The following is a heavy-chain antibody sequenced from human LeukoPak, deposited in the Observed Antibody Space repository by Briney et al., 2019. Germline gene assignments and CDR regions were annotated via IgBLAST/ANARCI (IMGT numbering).Heavy chain of an antibody. D-gene: IGHD6-6*01. CDR2: IHPGDSDT. CDR1: GYTFSNYW. V-gene: IGHV5-51*01. J-gene: IGHJ6*03. Sequence: GESLKISCKGSGYTFSNYWIGWVRQMPGKGLEWMGIIHPGDSDTRYSPSFHGHVTISADKSISTAYLQWSSLKASDTAMYYCARHTTARPYYYYYFMDVWGTGTTVTVSS. CDR3: ARHTTARPYYYYYFMDV.